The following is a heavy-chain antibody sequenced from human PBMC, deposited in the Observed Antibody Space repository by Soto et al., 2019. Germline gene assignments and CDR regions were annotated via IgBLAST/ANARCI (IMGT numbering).Heavy chain of an antibody. J-gene: IGHJ6*02. CDR1: GFTFSSYA. V-gene: IGHV3-30-3*01. D-gene: IGHD6-6*01. CDR3: ARGGIAARRGYYGMDV. Sequence: PGGSLRLSCAASGFTFSSYAMRWVRQAPGKGLEWVAVISYDGSNKYYADSVKGRFTISRDNSKNTLYLQMNSLRAEDTAVYYCARGGIAARRGYYGMDVWGQGTTVTVSS. CDR2: ISYDGSNK.